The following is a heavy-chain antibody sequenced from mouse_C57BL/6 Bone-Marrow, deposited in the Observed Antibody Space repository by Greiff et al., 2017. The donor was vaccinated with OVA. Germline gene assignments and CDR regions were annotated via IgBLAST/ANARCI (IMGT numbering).Heavy chain of an antibody. CDR1: GYSITSGYY. Sequence: DVLLQESGPGLVKPAQSLSLTCSVTGYSITSGYYWYWIRPFPGNKLEWTGYISDDGTNNYNPTLKNRFSITRDTSKNHFFLKLNSVTTEDTATYYCARDGYYAMDDRGKGTSVTVSS. CDR2: ISDDGTN. CDR3: ARDGYYAMDD. V-gene: IGHV3-6*01. J-gene: IGHJ4*01.